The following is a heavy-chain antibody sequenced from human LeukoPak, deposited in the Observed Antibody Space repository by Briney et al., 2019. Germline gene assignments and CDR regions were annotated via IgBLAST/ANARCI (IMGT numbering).Heavy chain of an antibody. Sequence: GGSLEISLQASGSPFVNYWIAWVRPVPGKGRGGVGVIYPADSETRYRPPCEGHVTISADDSSSVAYLELKTLKASDTARYYCMAYNWDEDPGFDLWGQGTLVTVSS. V-gene: IGHV5-51*01. D-gene: IGHD1-1*01. CDR3: MAYNWDEDPGFDL. J-gene: IGHJ3*01. CDR2: IYPADSET. CDR1: GSPFVNYW.